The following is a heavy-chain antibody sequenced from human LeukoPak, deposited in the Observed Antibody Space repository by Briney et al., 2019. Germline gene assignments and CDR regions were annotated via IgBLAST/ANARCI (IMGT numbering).Heavy chain of an antibody. CDR3: AKYAFGGAPVYDY. CDR2: ISDSGIKT. J-gene: IGHJ4*02. CDR1: EFAFSSYG. Sequence: GGSLRLSCAASEFAFSSYGMSWVRQAPGKGLEWVSDISDSGIKTYYAASVKGRFTISRDNSRNTLYLQMNSLRVEDTAVYYCAKYAFGGAPVYDYWGQGTLVTVSS. D-gene: IGHD2/OR15-2a*01. V-gene: IGHV3-23*01.